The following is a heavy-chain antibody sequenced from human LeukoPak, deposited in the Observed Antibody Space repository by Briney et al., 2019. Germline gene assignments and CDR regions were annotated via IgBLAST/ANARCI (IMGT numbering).Heavy chain of an antibody. J-gene: IGHJ4*02. CDR3: AKVYAAGTGPFDY. CDR1: GFTFSPYA. V-gene: IGHV3-30-3*01. CDR2: ISYDGSNT. Sequence: PGGSLRLSCAASGFTFSPYAMHWVRQAPGKGLEWVALISYDGSNTYYAGSVKGRFTISRDNSKNTLYLQMNSLRIEDTAVYYCAKVYAAGTGPFDYWGQGTLVTVSS. D-gene: IGHD6-13*01.